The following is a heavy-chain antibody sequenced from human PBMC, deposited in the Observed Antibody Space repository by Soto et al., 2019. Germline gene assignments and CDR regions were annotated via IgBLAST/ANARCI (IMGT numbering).Heavy chain of an antibody. J-gene: IGHJ3*02. CDR3: ASGYYDSSGYYSKDAFGI. V-gene: IGHV1-69*13. CDR2: IIPIFGTA. D-gene: IGHD3-22*01. CDR1: GCTFSSYA. Sequence: SVKVSCKASGCTFSSYAISWVRQAPGQGLEWMGGIIPIFGTANYAQKFQGRVTITADESTSTAYMELSSLRSEDTAVYYCASGYYDSSGYYSKDAFGIWGQGTMVTVSS.